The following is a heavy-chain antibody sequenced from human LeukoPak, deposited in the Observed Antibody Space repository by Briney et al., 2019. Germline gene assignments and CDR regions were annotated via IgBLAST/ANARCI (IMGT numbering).Heavy chain of an antibody. D-gene: IGHD5-12*01. J-gene: IGHJ5*02. Sequence: PSETLSLTCAVYGGSFSGYYWSWIRQPPGKGLEWIGEINHSGSTNYNPSLKSRVTMSVDTSKNQFSLKLSSVTAADTAVYYCARDASRYVWFDPWGQGTLVTVSS. CDR3: ARDASRYVWFDP. CDR2: INHSGST. CDR1: GGSFSGYY. V-gene: IGHV4-34*01.